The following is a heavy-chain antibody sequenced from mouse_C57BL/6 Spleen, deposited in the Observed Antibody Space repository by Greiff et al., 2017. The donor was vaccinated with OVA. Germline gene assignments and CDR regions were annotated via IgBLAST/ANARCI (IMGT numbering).Heavy chain of an antibody. CDR2: IYPGNSDT. Sequence: VQLQQSGTVLARPGASVKMSCKTSGYTFTSYWMHWVKQRPGQGLEWIGAIYPGNSDTSYNQKFKGKAKLTAVTSASTAYMELSSLTNEDSAVYYCTRDYGKGNDAMDYCGQGTSVTVSS. D-gene: IGHD2-1*01. J-gene: IGHJ4*01. CDR3: TRDYGKGNDAMDY. V-gene: IGHV1-5*01. CDR1: GYTFTSYW.